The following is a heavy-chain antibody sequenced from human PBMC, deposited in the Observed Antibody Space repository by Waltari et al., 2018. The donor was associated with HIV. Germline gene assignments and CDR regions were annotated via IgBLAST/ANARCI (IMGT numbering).Heavy chain of an antibody. J-gene: IGHJ4*02. CDR3: ARRGYSGYED. V-gene: IGHV4-34*01. D-gene: IGHD5-12*01. CDR1: GGSFSGYY. Sequence: QVQLHQWGAGLLKRSETLSLTCAVSGGSFSGYYWSWVRRPAGKGLEWSGEINQSVSTNYTPSLNSRCTISVDTAKNQFSLKMRSVTAADTAVYYCARRGYSGYEDWGQGTLATVAS. CDR2: INQSVST.